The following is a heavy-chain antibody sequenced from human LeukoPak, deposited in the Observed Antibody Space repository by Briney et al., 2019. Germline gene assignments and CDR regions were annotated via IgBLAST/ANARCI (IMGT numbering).Heavy chain of an antibody. V-gene: IGHV1-2*02. Sequence: GASVKVSLTSAGYTFTGYYIHWVRQAHGQGLELMGGINPNSGGTNYAHKVQVRVTITRDRSISTAYMELSRMRSDDTAVYYCARERLRYFDWSTNTIDYWGQGTLVTVSS. D-gene: IGHD3-9*01. CDR1: GYTFTGYY. CDR3: ARERLRYFDWSTNTIDY. CDR2: INPNSGGT. J-gene: IGHJ4*02.